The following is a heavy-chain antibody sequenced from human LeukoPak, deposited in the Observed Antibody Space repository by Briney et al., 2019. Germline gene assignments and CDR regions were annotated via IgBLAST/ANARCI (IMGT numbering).Heavy chain of an antibody. CDR3: VRVGVVVAATLSSDY. CDR2: ISAYNGNT. Sequence: ASVKVSCKASGYTFTRYGISWVRQTPGQGLEWMGWISAYNGNTNYAQKLQGRVTMTTDTSTSTAYMELRSLRSDDTAVYYCVRVGVVVAATLSSDYWGHGTLVTVSS. D-gene: IGHD2-15*01. CDR1: GYTFTRYG. J-gene: IGHJ4*01. V-gene: IGHV1-18*04.